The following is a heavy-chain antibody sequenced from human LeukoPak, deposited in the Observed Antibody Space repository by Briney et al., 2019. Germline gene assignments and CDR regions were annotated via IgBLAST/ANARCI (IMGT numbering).Heavy chain of an antibody. D-gene: IGHD1-26*01. CDR1: GFTFSDYY. CDR3: ARDSLVGATNY. CDR2: ISSSGSTI. Sequence: GGSLRLSCAASGFTFSDYYMSWIRQAPGKGLEWVSYISSSGSTIYYADSVKGQFTISRDNAKNSLYLQMNSLRAEDTAVYYCARDSLVGATNYWGQGTLVTVSS. V-gene: IGHV3-11*04. J-gene: IGHJ4*02.